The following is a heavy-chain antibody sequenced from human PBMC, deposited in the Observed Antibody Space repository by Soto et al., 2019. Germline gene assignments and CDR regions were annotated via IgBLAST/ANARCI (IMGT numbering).Heavy chain of an antibody. CDR3: ARLSGYHLSTFDY. CDR2: IYYSGST. D-gene: IGHD5-12*01. Sequence: SETLSLTCTVSGGSISSYYWSWIRQPPGKGLEWIGYIYYSGSTNYNPSLKSRVTISVDTSKNQFSLKLSSVTAADTAVYYCARLSGYHLSTFDYWGPGTLVTVSS. V-gene: IGHV4-59*08. CDR1: GGSISSYY. J-gene: IGHJ4*02.